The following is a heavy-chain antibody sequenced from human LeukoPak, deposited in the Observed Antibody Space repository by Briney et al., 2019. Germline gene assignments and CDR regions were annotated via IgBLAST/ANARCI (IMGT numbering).Heavy chain of an antibody. Sequence: GGSLRLSCAASGFTVSSNYMSWVRQAPGKGLEWVSVIYSGGSTYYADSVKGRFTISRDNSKNTLCLQMNSLRAEDTAVYYCARPMVPHSSGYYEDYWGQGTLVTVSS. CDR1: GFTVSSNY. CDR2: IYSGGST. V-gene: IGHV3-66*02. D-gene: IGHD3-22*01. CDR3: ARPMVPHSSGYYEDY. J-gene: IGHJ4*02.